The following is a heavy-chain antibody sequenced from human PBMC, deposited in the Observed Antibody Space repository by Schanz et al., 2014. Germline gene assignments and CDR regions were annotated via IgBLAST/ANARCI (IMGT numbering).Heavy chain of an antibody. J-gene: IGHJ4*02. D-gene: IGHD6-19*01. Sequence: QVYLVQSGGGVVQPGRSLRLSRAASGFIFSTFGMQWVRQAPGKGLEWVAVIWYDGNKKYYADSVKGRFTVSRDNSKNTVDLQMDSLRADDTAVYYCARYNSGHSDYWGQGTLVTVSS. CDR1: GFIFSTFG. CDR3: ARYNSGHSDY. V-gene: IGHV3-33*01. CDR2: IWYDGNKK.